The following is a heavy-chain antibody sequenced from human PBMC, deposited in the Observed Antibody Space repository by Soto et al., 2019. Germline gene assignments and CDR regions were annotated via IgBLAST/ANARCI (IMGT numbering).Heavy chain of an antibody. J-gene: IGHJ4*02. CDR3: ARLGGYYQALDS. V-gene: IGHV4-59*08. CDR2: IYYAGSF. Sequence: PSETLSLTCTVSNGSISPYYWSWIRQSPGKGLKWIGYIYYAGSFTYNPYLKSRVTISLNTSKNEVSLRLTSVTAADTAVYYCARLGGYYQALDSWGQGTLVTVS. CDR1: NGSISPYY. D-gene: IGHD3-22*01.